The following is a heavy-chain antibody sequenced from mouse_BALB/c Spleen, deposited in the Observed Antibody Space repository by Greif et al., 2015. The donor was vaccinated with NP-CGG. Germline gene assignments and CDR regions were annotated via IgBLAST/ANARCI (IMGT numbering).Heavy chain of an antibody. CDR2: ISSGGSYT. D-gene: IGHD1-3*01. V-gene: IGHV5-6*01. J-gene: IGHJ4*01. CDR1: GFTFSSYG. Sequence: EVKLMESGGDLVKPGGSLKLSCAASGFTFSSYGMSWVRQTPDKRLEWVATISSGGSYTYYPDSVKGRFTISRDNAKNTLYLQMSSLKSEDTAMYYCARHSGTHYYAMDYWGQGTSVTVSS. CDR3: ARHSGTHYYAMDY.